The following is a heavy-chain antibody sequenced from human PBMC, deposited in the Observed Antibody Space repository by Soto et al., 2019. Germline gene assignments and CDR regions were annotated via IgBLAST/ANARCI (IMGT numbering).Heavy chain of an antibody. Sequence: GGSLRLSCAASGFTVSSNYMSWVRQAPGKGLEWVSVIYSGGSTYYADSVKGRFTISRHNSKNTLYLQMNSLRVEDTAVYYCAASGYEYYFDYWGQGTLVTVSS. D-gene: IGHD3-10*01. CDR3: AASGYEYYFDY. J-gene: IGHJ4*02. CDR2: IYSGGST. V-gene: IGHV3-53*04. CDR1: GFTVSSNY.